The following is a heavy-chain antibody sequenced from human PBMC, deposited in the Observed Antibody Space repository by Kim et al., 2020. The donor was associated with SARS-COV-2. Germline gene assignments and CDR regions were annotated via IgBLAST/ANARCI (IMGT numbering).Heavy chain of an antibody. Sequence: LKSRVTLSVDTSKNQFSLKLSSVTAADTAVYYCARTPRLFGSGSYGVIDYWGQGTLVTVSS. J-gene: IGHJ4*02. CDR3: ARTPRLFGSGSYGVIDY. D-gene: IGHD3-10*01. V-gene: IGHV4-31*02.